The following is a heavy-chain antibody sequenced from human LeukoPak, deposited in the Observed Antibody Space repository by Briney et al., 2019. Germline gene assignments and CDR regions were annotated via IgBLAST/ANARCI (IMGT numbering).Heavy chain of an antibody. CDR3: ARDNGWLFTTNWFDP. V-gene: IGHV3-48*01. CDR2: ISSSSSTI. J-gene: IGHJ5*02. CDR1: GFAFNSYG. Sequence: PGGSLRLSCAASGFAFNSYGMNWVRQAPGKGLEWISHISSSSSTIYYADSMKGRFTISRDNAKNSLYLQMNSLRAEDTAVYYCARDNGWLFTTNWFDPWGQGTLVTVSS. D-gene: IGHD3-9*01.